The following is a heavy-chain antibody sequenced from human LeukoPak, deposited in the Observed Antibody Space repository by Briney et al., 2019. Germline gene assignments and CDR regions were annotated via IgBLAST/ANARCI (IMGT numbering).Heavy chain of an antibody. CDR2: YDPEKDET. CDR1: GLSFIELS. Sequence: ASVKVSCKVSGLSFIELSFHWVRQAPGKGLEWMGGYDPEKDETVYAQKFQGRVTMTTDTSTSTAYMELRSLRSDDTAVYYCASVRYYDFWSGPNWFDPWGQGTLVTVSS. J-gene: IGHJ5*02. CDR3: ASVRYYDFWSGPNWFDP. D-gene: IGHD3-3*01. V-gene: IGHV1-24*01.